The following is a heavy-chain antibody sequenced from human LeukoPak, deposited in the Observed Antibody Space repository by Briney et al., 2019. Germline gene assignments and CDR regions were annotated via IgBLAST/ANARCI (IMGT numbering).Heavy chain of an antibody. J-gene: IGHJ6*02. CDR1: GFTFSTYA. V-gene: IGHV3-30*18. CDR2: ISYDGSNK. Sequence: GGSLRLSCAASGFTFSTYAVSWVRQAPGKGLEWVAVISYDGSNKYYADSVKGRFTISRDNSKNTLYLQMNSLRAEDTAVYYCAKDLLLGYCSSTSCLSHYYGMDVWGQGTTVTVSS. D-gene: IGHD2-2*01. CDR3: AKDLLLGYCSSTSCLSHYYGMDV.